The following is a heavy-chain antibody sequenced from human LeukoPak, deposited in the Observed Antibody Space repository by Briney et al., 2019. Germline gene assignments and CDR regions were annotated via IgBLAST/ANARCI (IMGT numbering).Heavy chain of an antibody. CDR2: INPSGGST. CDR1: GYTFTSYY. Sequence: ASVKVSCKASGYTFTSYYMHWVRQAPGQGLEWMGIINPSGGSTSYAQKFQGRVTMTRDMSTSTVYMELSSLSSVTAADTAVYYCARVGYSGSLSGSFDIWGQGTMVTVSS. J-gene: IGHJ3*02. CDR3: ARVGYSGSLSGSFDI. V-gene: IGHV1-46*01. D-gene: IGHD1-26*01.